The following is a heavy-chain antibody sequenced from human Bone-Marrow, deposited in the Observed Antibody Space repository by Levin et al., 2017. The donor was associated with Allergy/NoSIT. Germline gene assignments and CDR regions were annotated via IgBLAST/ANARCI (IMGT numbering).Heavy chain of an antibody. Sequence: RPSETLSLTCTVSGGSISSDIYYWTWIRQPAGKGLEWIGRISSRGTTSYNASLKSRVTISLDTSKNQFSLKLSSVTAADTAVYFCARELLRDDYFDYWGQGALVTVSS. J-gene: IGHJ4*02. V-gene: IGHV4-61*02. CDR3: ARELLRDDYFDY. CDR2: ISSRGTT. CDR1: GGSISSDIYY.